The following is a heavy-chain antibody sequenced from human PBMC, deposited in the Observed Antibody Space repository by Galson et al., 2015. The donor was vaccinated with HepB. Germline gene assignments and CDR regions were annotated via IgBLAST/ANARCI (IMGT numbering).Heavy chain of an antibody. D-gene: IGHD2-15*01. CDR3: AKSRDGLGYCSGGSCYLSDY. V-gene: IGHV3-23*01. Sequence: SLRLSCAASGFTFRSYAMSWVRQAPGKGLEWVSAISGSGGSTYYADSVKGRFTISRDNSKNTLYLQMNSLRAEDTAVYYCAKSRDGLGYCSGGSCYLSDYWGQGTLVTVSS. J-gene: IGHJ4*02. CDR2: ISGSGGST. CDR1: GFTFRSYA.